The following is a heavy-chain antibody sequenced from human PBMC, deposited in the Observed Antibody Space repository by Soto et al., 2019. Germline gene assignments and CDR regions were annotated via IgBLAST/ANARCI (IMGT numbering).Heavy chain of an antibody. CDR3: ARTKREYYYGSGSARFDY. CDR1: GGSISSSSYY. CDR2: IYYSGST. V-gene: IGHV4-39*01. J-gene: IGHJ4*02. D-gene: IGHD3-10*01. Sequence: SETLSLTCTVSGGSISSSSYYWGWIRQPPGKGLEWIGSIYYSGSTYYNPSLKSRVTISVDTSKNHFSLKLSSVTAADTAVYYCARTKREYYYGSGSARFDYWGQGTLVTVSS.